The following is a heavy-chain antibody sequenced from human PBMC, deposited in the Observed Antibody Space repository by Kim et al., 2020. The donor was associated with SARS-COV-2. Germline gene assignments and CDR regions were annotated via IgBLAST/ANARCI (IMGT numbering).Heavy chain of an antibody. CDR1: GFTFSSYG. CDR2: IWYDGSNK. Sequence: GGSLRLSCAASGFTFSSYGMHWVRQAPGKGLEWVAVIWYDGSNKYYADSVKGRFTISRDNSKNTLYLQMNSLRAEDTAVYYCAREGYSGSSHYFDYWGQGTLVTVSS. V-gene: IGHV3-33*01. D-gene: IGHD1-26*01. J-gene: IGHJ4*02. CDR3: AREGYSGSSHYFDY.